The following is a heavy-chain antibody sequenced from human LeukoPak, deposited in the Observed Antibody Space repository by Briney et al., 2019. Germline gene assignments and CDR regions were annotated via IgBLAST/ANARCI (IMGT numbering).Heavy chain of an antibody. CDR1: GCRFSDYW. V-gene: IGHV3-7*01. CDR3: TKDWNHDSSC. Sequence: PWGTLTLTCAASGCRFSDYWLTWVRQPPGKGLECVGNIKTDGSAKYYPDSVKGRFTVSRDNAKNSLYLQMNNMRVEVTAIYYCTKDWNHDSSCWGQGTLVTVSS. CDR2: IKTDGSAK. J-gene: IGHJ4*02. D-gene: IGHD3-22*01.